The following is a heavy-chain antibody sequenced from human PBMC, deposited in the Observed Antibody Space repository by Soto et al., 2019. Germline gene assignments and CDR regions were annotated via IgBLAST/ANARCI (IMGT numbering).Heavy chain of an antibody. J-gene: IGHJ5*02. D-gene: IGHD2-15*01. Sequence: ASVKVSCKASGYTFTSYDINWVRQATGQGLEWMGWMNPNSGNTGYAQKFQGRVTMTRNTSISTAYMELSSLRSEDTAVYYCARAPGLVVAASDWFDPWGQGTLVNVSS. V-gene: IGHV1-8*01. CDR2: MNPNSGNT. CDR3: ARAPGLVVAASDWFDP. CDR1: GYTFTSYD.